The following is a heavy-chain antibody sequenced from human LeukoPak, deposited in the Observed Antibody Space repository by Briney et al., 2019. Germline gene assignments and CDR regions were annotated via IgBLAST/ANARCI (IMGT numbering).Heavy chain of an antibody. J-gene: IGHJ4*02. CDR1: GGTFSSYA. CDR2: IIPMFGTA. Sequence: SVKVSCKASGGTFSSYAISWVRQAPGQGPEWMGGIIPMFGTANYAQKIQGRVTITADKSTSTAYMELSSLRSEDTAVYYCARSKPDILTGYYDYWGQGTLVTVSS. D-gene: IGHD3-9*01. CDR3: ARSKPDILTGYYDY. V-gene: IGHV1-69*06.